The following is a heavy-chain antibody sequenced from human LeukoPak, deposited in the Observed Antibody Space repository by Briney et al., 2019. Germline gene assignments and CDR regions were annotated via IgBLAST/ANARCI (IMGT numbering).Heavy chain of an antibody. CDR1: GFTFSSYS. V-gene: IGHV3-21*01. CDR2: ISSSSSYI. J-gene: IGHJ4*02. CDR3: ARDGSTPNYYGSGSYDLDY. Sequence: KAGGSLRLSCAASGFTFSSYSMNWVRQALGKGLEWVSSISSSSSYIYYADSVKGRFTISRDNAKNSLYLQMNSLRAEDTAVYYCARDGSTPNYYGSGSYDLDYWGQGTLVTVSS. D-gene: IGHD3-10*01.